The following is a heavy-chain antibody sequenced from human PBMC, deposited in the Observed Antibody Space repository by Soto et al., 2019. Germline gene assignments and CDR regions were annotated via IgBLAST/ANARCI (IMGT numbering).Heavy chain of an antibody. J-gene: IGHJ4*02. V-gene: IGHV4-59*08. D-gene: IGHD2-15*01. Sequence: QMQLQESGPGLVKPSETLSLTCTVSGGSISSYYWSWIRQPPGKGLEWIGYIYYSGSTNYNPSLKSRVTISVDTSKNQFSLKLSSVTAVDTAVYYCARHSPGRAYWGQGTLVTVSS. CDR3: ARHSPGRAY. CDR1: GGSISSYY. CDR2: IYYSGST.